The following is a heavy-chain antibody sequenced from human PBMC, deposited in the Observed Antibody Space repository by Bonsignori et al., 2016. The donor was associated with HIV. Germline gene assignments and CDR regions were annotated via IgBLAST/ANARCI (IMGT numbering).Heavy chain of an antibody. CDR3: AKDLGGPGTYYDILAGYYWDAFDI. D-gene: IGHD3-9*01. J-gene: IGHJ3*02. CDR2: ISGGGGST. V-gene: IGHV3-23*01. Sequence: VRQAPGKGLEWVSAISGGGGSTYYADSVKGRFTISRDNSKNTLYLQMNSLRAEDTAVYYCAKDLGGPGTYYDILAGYYWDAFDIWGQGTMVTVSS.